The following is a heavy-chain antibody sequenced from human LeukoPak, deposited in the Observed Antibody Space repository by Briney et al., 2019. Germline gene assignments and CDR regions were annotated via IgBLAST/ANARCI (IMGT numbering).Heavy chain of an antibody. CDR2: INPEGTST. Sequence: PGGSLRLSCAASGIIISSNYMQWVRQAPGKGLVWVSRINPEGTSTTYADSVKGRFTISRDNAKNTVYLQMNSLRAEDTAVYYCATVTSGHWDQGILVTVSS. CDR3: ATVTSGH. D-gene: IGHD4-17*01. J-gene: IGHJ4*02. V-gene: IGHV3-74*01. CDR1: GIIISSNY.